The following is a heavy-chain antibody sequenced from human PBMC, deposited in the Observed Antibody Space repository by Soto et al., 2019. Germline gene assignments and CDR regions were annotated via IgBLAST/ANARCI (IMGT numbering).Heavy chain of an antibody. Sequence: SETLSLTCTVSGGSISSYYWTWIRQTPGKGLEWIGYVYYSGNTNYNPSLKSRVSISVDMSKNQFSLELSSVTAADTAMYYCAREADTDVGGLGFYDAFDIWGPGTKVTVSS. CDR3: AREADTDVGGLGFYDAFDI. J-gene: IGHJ3*02. V-gene: IGHV4-59*01. CDR2: VYYSGNT. CDR1: GGSISSYY. D-gene: IGHD5-18*01.